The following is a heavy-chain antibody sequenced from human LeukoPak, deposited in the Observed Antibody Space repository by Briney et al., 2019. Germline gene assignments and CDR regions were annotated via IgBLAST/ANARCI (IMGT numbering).Heavy chain of an antibody. CDR2: ISSSSSTI. CDR1: GFTFSSYS. V-gene: IGHV3-48*02. J-gene: IGHJ4*02. Sequence: PGGSLRLSCAASGFTFSSYSMNWVRQAPGKGLEWVSYISSSSSTIYYADSVKGRFTISRDNAKNSLYLQMNSLRDEDTAVYYCARDLTTLGYCSGGSCYGTDYFDYWGQGTLVTVSS. D-gene: IGHD2-15*01. CDR3: ARDLTTLGYCSGGSCYGTDYFDY.